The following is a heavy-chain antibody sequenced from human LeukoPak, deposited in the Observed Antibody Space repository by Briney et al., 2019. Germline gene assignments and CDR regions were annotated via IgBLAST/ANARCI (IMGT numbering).Heavy chain of an antibody. V-gene: IGHV3-9*01. D-gene: IGHD3-3*01. Sequence: GGSLRLSCAASGFTFDDYAVHWVRQAPGKGLEWVSGISWNSGSIGYADSVKGRFTISRDNAKNSLYLQMNSLRAEDTALYYCAKDSYDFWSGPPDYWGQGTLVTVSS. CDR2: ISWNSGSI. CDR1: GFTFDDYA. J-gene: IGHJ4*02. CDR3: AKDSYDFWSGPPDY.